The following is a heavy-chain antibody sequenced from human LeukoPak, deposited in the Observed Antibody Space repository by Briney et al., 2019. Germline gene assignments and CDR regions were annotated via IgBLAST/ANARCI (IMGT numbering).Heavy chain of an antibody. CDR3: ARGGTSWGY. Sequence: PSETLSLTCTVSGGSISSYYWSWIRQPPGKGLEWKGDIYYNGSTNYKPSLNSRVTISVATSKNQSSLKLRSVTAADTAVYYCARGGTSWGYWGQGTLVTISS. V-gene: IGHV4-59*01. CDR2: IYYNGST. J-gene: IGHJ4*02. CDR1: GGSISSYY. D-gene: IGHD1-26*01.